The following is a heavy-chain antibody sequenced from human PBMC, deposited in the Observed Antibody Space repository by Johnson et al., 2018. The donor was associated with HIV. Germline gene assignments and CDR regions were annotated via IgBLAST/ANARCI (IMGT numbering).Heavy chain of an antibody. Sequence: VQLVESGGGLVKPGGSLRLSCAASGFTFNNAWMTWFRQPPGKGLEWVGRIKSKSDGGTTDYAAPVKGRFSISRDNSKNTLYLQMDSLRAEDTAVYYCAILGWGAFDIWGQGTMVTVSS. D-gene: IGHD2-21*01. CDR3: AILGWGAFDI. J-gene: IGHJ3*02. CDR1: GFTFNNAW. CDR2: IKSKSDGGTT. V-gene: IGHV3-15*01.